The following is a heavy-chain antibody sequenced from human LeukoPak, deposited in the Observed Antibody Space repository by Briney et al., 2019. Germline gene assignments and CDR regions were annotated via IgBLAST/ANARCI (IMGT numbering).Heavy chain of an antibody. Sequence: GGSLRLSCAASGFTFSSYAMHWVRQAPGKGLEWVAVVSYDGSNKYYADSVKGRFTISRDNSKNTLYLQMNSLRAEDTAVYYCAREYSRESFDYWGQGTLVTVSS. CDR3: AREYSRESFDY. CDR2: VSYDGSNK. J-gene: IGHJ4*02. CDR1: GFTFSSYA. D-gene: IGHD6-13*01. V-gene: IGHV3-30-3*01.